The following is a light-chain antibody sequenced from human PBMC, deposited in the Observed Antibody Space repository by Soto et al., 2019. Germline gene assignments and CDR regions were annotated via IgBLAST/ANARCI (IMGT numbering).Light chain of an antibody. Sequence: EIVLTQSPATLSLSPGERATLSCRASQSVSSYLAWYQQKPGQAPRLLIYDASNRATGIPARFSGSGSGTDFTLTISSLEPEDFAVYYCQQRSNWFTFGGGTKV. V-gene: IGKV3-11*01. CDR2: DAS. CDR1: QSVSSY. CDR3: QQRSNWFT. J-gene: IGKJ4*01.